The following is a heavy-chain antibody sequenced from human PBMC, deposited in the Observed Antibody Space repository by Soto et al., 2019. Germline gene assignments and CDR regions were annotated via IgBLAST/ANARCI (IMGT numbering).Heavy chain of an antibody. J-gene: IGHJ4*02. CDR3: ASGFDYYGPGSYHPLDY. CDR1: GGTFSSYA. D-gene: IGHD3-10*01. CDR2: IIPIFGTA. Sequence: ASVKVSCKASGGTFSSYAISWVRQAPGQRLEWMGGIIPIFGTANYAQKFQGRVTITADESTSTAYMELSSLRSEDTAVYYCASGFDYYGPGSYHPLDYWGQGTLVTVSS. V-gene: IGHV1-69*13.